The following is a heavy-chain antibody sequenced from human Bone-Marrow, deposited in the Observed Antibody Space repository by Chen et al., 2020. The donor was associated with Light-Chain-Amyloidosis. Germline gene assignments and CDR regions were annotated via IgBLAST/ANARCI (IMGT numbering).Heavy chain of an antibody. Sequence: QLQLQELGPGLVKPSETLSLTCTVSGGSISSSSYYWGWIRQPPGKGLEWIGSIYYSGSTYYNPSLKSRVTISVDTSKNQFSLKLSSVTAADTAVYYCARAGDGSYYYMDVWGKGTTVTVSS. D-gene: IGHD7-27*01. CDR1: GGSISSSSYY. J-gene: IGHJ6*03. CDR3: ARAGDGSYYYMDV. CDR2: IYYSGST. V-gene: IGHV4-39*01.